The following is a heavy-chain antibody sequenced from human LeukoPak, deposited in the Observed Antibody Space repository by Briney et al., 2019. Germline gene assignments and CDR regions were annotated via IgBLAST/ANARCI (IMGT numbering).Heavy chain of an antibody. Sequence: PSQTLSLTCTVSGGSISSSNYYWGWIRQPPGKGLEWIGSIDYSGSAYYNPSLKSRVTISLDTSNNQFSLKVTSVTAADTAVYYCARRSTTWNAFDIWGQGTMVTVSS. CDR1: GGSISSSNYY. CDR2: IDYSGSA. CDR3: ARRSTTWNAFDI. J-gene: IGHJ3*02. D-gene: IGHD1-26*01. V-gene: IGHV4-39*07.